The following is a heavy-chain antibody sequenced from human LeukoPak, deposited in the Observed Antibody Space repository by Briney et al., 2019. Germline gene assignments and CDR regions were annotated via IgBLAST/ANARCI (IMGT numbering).Heavy chain of an antibody. D-gene: IGHD6-19*01. Sequence: GGSLRLSCAASGFTFSSYAMHWVRQAPGKGLEWVAVISYDGSNKYYADSVKGRFTISRDNSKNTLYLQMNSLRAEDTAVYYCARGGIAVAGRGYFDYWGQGTLVTVSS. V-gene: IGHV3-30-3*01. CDR3: ARGGIAVAGRGYFDY. CDR1: GFTFSSYA. CDR2: ISYDGSNK. J-gene: IGHJ4*02.